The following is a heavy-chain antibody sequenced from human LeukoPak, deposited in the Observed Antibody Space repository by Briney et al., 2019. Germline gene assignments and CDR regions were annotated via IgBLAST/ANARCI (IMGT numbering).Heavy chain of an antibody. CDR3: ATYSSGWYPYFDY. CDR2: IYYSGGT. CDR1: GGSVSSGSYY. Sequence: PSQTLSLTCTVSGGSVSSGSYYWSWIRQPPGKGLEWIGYIYYSGGTNYNPSLKSRVTISVGTSKNQFSLKLSSVTAADTAVYYCATYSSGWYPYFDYWGQGTLVTVSS. D-gene: IGHD6-19*01. V-gene: IGHV4-61*01. J-gene: IGHJ4*02.